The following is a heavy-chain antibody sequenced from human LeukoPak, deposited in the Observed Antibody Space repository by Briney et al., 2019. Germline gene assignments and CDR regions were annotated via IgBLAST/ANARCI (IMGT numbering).Heavy chain of an antibody. CDR2: IYHSGST. D-gene: IGHD3-10*01. J-gene: IGHJ6*02. Sequence: SETLSLTCAVSGDSISSSNWWSWVRQSPGKGLEWIGQIYHSGSTNYNPSLKSRVTISVDTSKIQFSLKLSSVTAADTAVYYCARDYGSGEGYGMDVWGQGTTVTVSS. CDR1: GDSISSSNW. CDR3: ARDYGSGEGYGMDV. V-gene: IGHV4-4*02.